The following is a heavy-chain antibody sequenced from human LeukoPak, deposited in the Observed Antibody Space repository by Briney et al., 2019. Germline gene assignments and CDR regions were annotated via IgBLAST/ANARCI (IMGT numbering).Heavy chain of an antibody. CDR3: AGGGYSYGPDAFDI. D-gene: IGHD5-18*01. J-gene: IGHJ3*02. CDR2: IYYSGST. V-gene: IGHV4-59*01. CDR1: GGSISSYY. Sequence: SETLSLTXTVSGGSISSYYWSWIRQPPGKGLEWIGYIYYSGSTNYNPSLKSRVTISVDTSKNQFSLKLSSVTAADTAVYYCAGGGYSYGPDAFDIWGQGTMVTVSS.